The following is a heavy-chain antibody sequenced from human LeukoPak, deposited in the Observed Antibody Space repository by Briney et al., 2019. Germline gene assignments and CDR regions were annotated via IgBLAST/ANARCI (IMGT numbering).Heavy chain of an antibody. CDR3: AKVVCSSTSCYGGANAFDI. J-gene: IGHJ3*02. CDR2: ISGSGGST. D-gene: IGHD2-2*01. CDR1: GFTFSSCA. V-gene: IGHV3-23*01. Sequence: GGSLRLSCAASGFTFSSCAMSWVRQAPGKGLEWVSAISGSGGSTYYADSVKGRFTISRDNSKNTLYLQMNSLRAEDTAVYYCAKVVCSSTSCYGGANAFDIWGQGTMVTVSS.